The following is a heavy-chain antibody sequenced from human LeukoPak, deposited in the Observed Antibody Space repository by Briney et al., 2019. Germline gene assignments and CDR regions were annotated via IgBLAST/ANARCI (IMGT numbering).Heavy chain of an antibody. CDR1: GGTFSSYA. CDR3: ARWLLDYINYFDY. D-gene: IGHD4-11*01. CDR2: IIPIFGTA. Sequence: SVKVSCKASGGTFSSYAISWVRQAPGQGLEWMGGIIPIFGTANYAQKFQGRVTITTDESTSTAYMELSSLRSEDTAVYYCARWLLDYINYFDYWGQGTLVTVSS. V-gene: IGHV1-69*05. J-gene: IGHJ4*02.